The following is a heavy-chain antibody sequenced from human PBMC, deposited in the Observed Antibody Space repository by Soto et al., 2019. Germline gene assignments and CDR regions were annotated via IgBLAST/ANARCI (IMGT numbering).Heavy chain of an antibody. V-gene: IGHV3-30-3*01. CDR3: ARERIQLQWLIWFDP. CDR2: ISYDGSNK. D-gene: IGHD5-18*01. Sequence: GGSLRLSCAASGFTFSSYAMHWVRQGPGKGLEWVAVISYDGSNKYYADSVKGRFTISRDNSKNSLYLQMNSLRAEDTALYYCARERIQLQWLIWFDPWGQGTLVTVSS. CDR1: GFTFSSYA. J-gene: IGHJ5*02.